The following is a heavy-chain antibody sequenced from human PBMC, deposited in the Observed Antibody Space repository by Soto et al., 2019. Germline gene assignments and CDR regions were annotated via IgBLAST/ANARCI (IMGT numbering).Heavy chain of an antibody. CDR2: LSISGPYI. CDR3: ARDRGILPAVVPVAIPSFYYAMDV. D-gene: IGHD2-2*01. V-gene: IGHV3-21*01. CDR1: GFTFSHYT. J-gene: IGHJ6*02. Sequence: PGGSLRLSCATSGFTFSHYTVTWVRQAPGKGLEWVSSLSISGPYIYYADSVKGRFTITRDNARNSGYLQMHSLRAEDSAVYFCARDRGILPAVVPVAIPSFYYAMDVCGHRPTVTVSS.